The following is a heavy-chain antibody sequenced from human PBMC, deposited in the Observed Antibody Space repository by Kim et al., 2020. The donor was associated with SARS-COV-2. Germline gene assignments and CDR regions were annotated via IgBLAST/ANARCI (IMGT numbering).Heavy chain of an antibody. Sequence: GGSLRLSCAASGFTFSSYAMSWVRQAPGKGLEWVSAISGSGGSTYYADSVKGRFTISRDNSKNTLYLQMNSLRAEDTAVYYCAKRGRSSIAVAGTASADYWGQGTLVTVSS. CDR1: GFTFSSYA. V-gene: IGHV3-23*01. D-gene: IGHD6-19*01. CDR3: AKRGRSSIAVAGTASADY. J-gene: IGHJ4*02. CDR2: ISGSGGST.